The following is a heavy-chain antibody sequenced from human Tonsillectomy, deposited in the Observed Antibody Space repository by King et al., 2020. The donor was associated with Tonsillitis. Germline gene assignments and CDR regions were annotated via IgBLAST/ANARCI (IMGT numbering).Heavy chain of an antibody. J-gene: IGHJ3*02. CDR3: ARYCSSTSCHGEAFDI. V-gene: IGHV4-30-4*01. D-gene: IGHD2-2*01. CDR2: IYYSGST. Sequence: QLQESGPGLVKPSQTLSLTCTVSGGSISRGDHYWSWIRQPPGKGLEWIGNIYYSGSTFYNPSLKSRVTISVDTLKNQFSLKLSSVTAADTAVYYCARYCSSTSCHGEAFDIWGQGTMVTVSS. CDR1: GGSISRGDHY.